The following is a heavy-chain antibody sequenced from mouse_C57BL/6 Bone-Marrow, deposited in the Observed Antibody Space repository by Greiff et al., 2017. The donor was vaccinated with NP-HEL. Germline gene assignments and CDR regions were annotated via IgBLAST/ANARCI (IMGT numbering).Heavy chain of an antibody. CDR1: GYTFTSYG. D-gene: IGHD1-1*01. CDR3: ARTGWYRSSPGRY. V-gene: IGHV1-81*01. CDR2: IYPRSGNT. J-gene: IGHJ2*01. Sequence: QVQLKESGAELARPGASVKLSCKASGYTFTSYGISWVKQRTGQGLEWIGEIYPRSGNTYYNEKFKGKATLTADKSSSHAYMELRSLTSEDSAVYFCARTGWYRSSPGRYWGQGTTLTVSS.